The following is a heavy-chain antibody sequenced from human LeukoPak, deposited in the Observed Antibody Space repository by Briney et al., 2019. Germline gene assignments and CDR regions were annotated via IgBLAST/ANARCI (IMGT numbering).Heavy chain of an antibody. CDR1: GFTFSSYW. CDR3: AKDGAWLRFDD. CDR2: IKRDGSQI. J-gene: IGHJ4*02. Sequence: TGGSLRVSCVASGFTFSSYWMTWVRQAPGKGLEWVANIKRDGSQIYYVDSVKGRFTISRDDSKNTLYLQMKNLRAEDTAVYYCAKDGAWLRFDDWGQGILVTVSS. D-gene: IGHD5-12*01. V-gene: IGHV3-7*03.